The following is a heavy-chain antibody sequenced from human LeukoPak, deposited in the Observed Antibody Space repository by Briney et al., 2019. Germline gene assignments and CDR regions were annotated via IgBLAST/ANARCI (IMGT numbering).Heavy chain of an antibody. D-gene: IGHD3-22*01. CDR3: ARVRNYDSSGQWGYYFDY. V-gene: IGHV4-4*07. CDR1: GGSISSYY. Sequence: SETLSLTCTVSGGSISSYYWSWIRQPAGKGLEWIGRIYTSGSTNYNPSLKSRVTMSVDTSKNRFSLRLNSVTAAGTAVYYCARVRNYDSSGQWGYYFDYWGQGTLVSVSS. J-gene: IGHJ4*02. CDR2: IYTSGST.